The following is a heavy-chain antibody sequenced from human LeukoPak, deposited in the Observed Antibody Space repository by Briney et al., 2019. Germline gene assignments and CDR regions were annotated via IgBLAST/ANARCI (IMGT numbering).Heavy chain of an antibody. V-gene: IGHV3-48*02. CDR2: ISSGGSTI. CDR3: VRGEATAVIPGCDY. D-gene: IGHD2-2*01. CDR1: GFTFSDYS. J-gene: IGHJ4*02. Sequence: PGGSLRLSCAASGFTFSDYSMNWVRQAPGKGLQWVSYISSGGSTIHYADSVKGRFTISRDNAKNSLSLQMNSLRDEDTAVFYCVRGEATAVIPGCDYWGQGILVTVSS.